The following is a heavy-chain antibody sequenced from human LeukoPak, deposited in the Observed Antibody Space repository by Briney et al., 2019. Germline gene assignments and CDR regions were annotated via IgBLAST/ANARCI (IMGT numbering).Heavy chain of an antibody. CDR3: ARSRYCTGGSWYFFMEQGYYYYYYMDV. Sequence: SETLSLTCAVYGGSFSGYYWNWIRQPPGKGLEWIGEIFHGGSTNYNPSLKSRVTISVDTSKNQLSLKLSSVTAAYTAVYYCARSRYCTGGSWYFFMEQGYYYYYYMDVWGKGTTVTVSS. CDR2: IFHGGST. J-gene: IGHJ6*03. D-gene: IGHD2-15*01. V-gene: IGHV4-34*12. CDR1: GGSFSGYY.